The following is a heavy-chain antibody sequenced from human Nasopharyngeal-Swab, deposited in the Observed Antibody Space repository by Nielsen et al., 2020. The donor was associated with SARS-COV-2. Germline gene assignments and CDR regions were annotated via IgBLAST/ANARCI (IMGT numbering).Heavy chain of an antibody. D-gene: IGHD1-26*01. J-gene: IGHJ3*02. V-gene: IGHV4-4*02. CDR3: ARDVVGATTTDAFAI. CDR2: IYHSGST. Sequence: SETLSLTCAVSGGSISSSNWWSWVRQPPGKGVEWSEVIYHSGSTTYHPSLKSRVTISVDESKNQFSLKLSSVTAADTAVYFCARDVVGATTTDAFAIWGQGTKVTVSS. CDR1: GGSISSSNW.